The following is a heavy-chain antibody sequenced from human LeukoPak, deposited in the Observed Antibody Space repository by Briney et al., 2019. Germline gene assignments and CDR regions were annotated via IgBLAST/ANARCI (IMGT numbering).Heavy chain of an antibody. D-gene: IGHD5-24*01. V-gene: IGHV4-61*01. CDR1: GGSINIISYY. CDR2: IYYSGST. CDR3: ARARDGHINNWFDP. Sequence: SETLSLTCTVSGGSINIISYYWSWIRQPPGKGLEWIGYIYYSGSTNYNPSLKSRVTISVDTSKNQFSLKMSSVTAADTAVYYCARARDGHINNWFDPWGQGTLVTVSS. J-gene: IGHJ5*02.